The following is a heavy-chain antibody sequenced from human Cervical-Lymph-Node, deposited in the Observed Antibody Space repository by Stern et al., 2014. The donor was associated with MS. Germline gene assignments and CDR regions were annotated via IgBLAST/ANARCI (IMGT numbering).Heavy chain of an antibody. J-gene: IGHJ6*02. D-gene: IGHD5-24*01. Sequence: QVQLVQSGAEVKKAGASVKVSCKASGYTFANYGITWVRQAPGKGPEWMGRISPYNGNTKYAQQLQGRVTMATDTSTSTADMELRSLSPDDTAMYYCARWATLYGMDVWGQGTTVTVSS. CDR2: ISPYNGNT. CDR3: ARWATLYGMDV. V-gene: IGHV1-18*04. CDR1: GYTFANYG.